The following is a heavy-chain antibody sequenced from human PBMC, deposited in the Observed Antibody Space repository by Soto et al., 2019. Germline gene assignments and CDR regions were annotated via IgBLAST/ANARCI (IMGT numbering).Heavy chain of an antibody. CDR1: GFTFSNYG. CDR2: ISKDGSNK. Sequence: PGGSLRLSCAASGFTFSNYGMHWVRQAPGKGLEWVAVISKDGSNKYYADSVKGRFTISRDNSKNTLYLQMNSLRAEDTGVYYCAKEPYGDYNKYYYYGMDVWGQGTLVTVSS. J-gene: IGHJ6*02. D-gene: IGHD4-17*01. CDR3: AKEPYGDYNKYYYYGMDV. V-gene: IGHV3-30*18.